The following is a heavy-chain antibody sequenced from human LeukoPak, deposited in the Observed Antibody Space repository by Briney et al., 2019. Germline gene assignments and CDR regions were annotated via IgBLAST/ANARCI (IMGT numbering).Heavy chain of an antibody. CDR3: AKGYYDARGSYYFDY. CDR1: GFTFDDYA. D-gene: IGHD3-22*01. J-gene: IGHJ4*02. CDR2: ISWNSGSI. Sequence: GRSLRLSCAASGFTFDDYAMHWVRQAPGKGLEWVSGISWNSGSIGYADSVKGRFTISRDNAKNSLYLQMNSLRAEDTALYYCAKGYYDARGSYYFDYWGQGTLVTVSS. V-gene: IGHV3-9*01.